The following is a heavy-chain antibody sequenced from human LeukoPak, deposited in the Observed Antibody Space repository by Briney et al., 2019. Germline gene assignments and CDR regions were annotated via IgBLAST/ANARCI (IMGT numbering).Heavy chain of an antibody. CDR1: GFTFSSYA. D-gene: IGHD5-12*01. Sequence: GGSLRLSCAVSGFTFSSYAMSWVRQAPGKGLEWVSLIRGSGGSTYYADSVKGRFTISRDNSKNTLYLQMNSLRAEDTAVYYCAKSKYSGYDYWFDPWGQGTLVTVSS. CDR2: IRGSGGST. CDR3: AKSKYSGYDYWFDP. V-gene: IGHV3-23*01. J-gene: IGHJ5*02.